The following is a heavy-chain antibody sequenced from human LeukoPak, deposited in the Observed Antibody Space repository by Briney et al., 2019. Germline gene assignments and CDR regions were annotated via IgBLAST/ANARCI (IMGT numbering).Heavy chain of an antibody. CDR2: IIPILGIA. D-gene: IGHD6-19*01. Sequence: GASVKVSCKASGYTFTSYGISWVRQAPGQGLEWMGRIIPILGIANYAQKFQGRVTITADKSTSTAYMELSSLRSEDTAVYYCAREIVSVARSGWPPGDYWGQGTLVTVSS. J-gene: IGHJ4*02. V-gene: IGHV1-69*04. CDR1: GYTFTSYG. CDR3: AREIVSVARSGWPPGDY.